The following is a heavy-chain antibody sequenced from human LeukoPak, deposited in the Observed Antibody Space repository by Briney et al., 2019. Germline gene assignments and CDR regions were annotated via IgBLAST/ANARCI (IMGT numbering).Heavy chain of an antibody. CDR3: AFCSSTSCLVSFDY. V-gene: IGHV1-18*01. CDR1: GYTFISYG. D-gene: IGHD2-2*01. J-gene: IGHJ4*02. CDR2: ISAYNGNT. Sequence: ASVKVSCKASGYTFISYGISWVRQAPGQGLEWMGWISAYNGNTNYAQKFQGRVTMTTDTSTTTAYMELRSLRSDDTAVYYCAFCSSTSCLVSFDYWGQGTLVTVSS.